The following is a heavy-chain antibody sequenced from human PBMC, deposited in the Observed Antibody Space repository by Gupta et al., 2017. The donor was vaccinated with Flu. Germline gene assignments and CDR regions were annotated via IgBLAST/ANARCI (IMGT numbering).Heavy chain of an antibody. CDR3: ARHGGVVDDFEY. CDR1: NSSSSYC. J-gene: IGHJ4*02. CDR2: LNYRGST. V-gene: IGHV4-39*01. Sequence: NSSSSYCWAWVHQPAWTERKWIRSLNYRGSTCFKSSLKSRLTISMDTFNIQLSLKTASVTAADTAVYDWARHGGVVDDFEYWGQGHLVTVSP. D-gene: IGHD2-15*01.